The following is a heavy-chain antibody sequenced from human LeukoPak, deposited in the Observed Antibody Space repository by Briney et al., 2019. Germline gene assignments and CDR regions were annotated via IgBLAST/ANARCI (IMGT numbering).Heavy chain of an antibody. CDR3: AKDQDYYDSVDAFDI. CDR2: ISGSGGST. D-gene: IGHD3-22*01. Sequence: GGSLSLSCAASGFSFSSYAMTWVRQAPGKGLEWVSAISGSGGSTYYADSVKGRFTISRDNSKNTLYLQMNSLRAEDTAVYYCAKDQDYYDSVDAFDIWGQGTMVTVSS. CDR1: GFSFSSYA. J-gene: IGHJ3*02. V-gene: IGHV3-23*01.